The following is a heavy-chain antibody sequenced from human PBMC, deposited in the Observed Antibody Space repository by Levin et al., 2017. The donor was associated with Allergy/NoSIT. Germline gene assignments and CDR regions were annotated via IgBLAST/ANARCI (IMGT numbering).Heavy chain of an antibody. CDR2: IFPSDSDT. D-gene: IGHD4-23*01. J-gene: IGHJ4*02. Sequence: GGSLRLSCQASGYSFTSYWFGWVRQRPGKGLEWMGLIFPSDSDTRVSPSFQGQIIMSVDKSISTAYLQWSSLTASASAMYYCARRDSDGSNSFDYWGQGTLVTVSS. CDR1: GYSFTSYW. CDR3: ARRDSDGSNSFDY. V-gene: IGHV5-51*01.